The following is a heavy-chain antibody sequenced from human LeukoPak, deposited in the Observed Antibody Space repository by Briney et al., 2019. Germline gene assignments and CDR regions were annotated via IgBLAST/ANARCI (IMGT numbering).Heavy chain of an antibody. CDR1: GHSIINSYY. V-gene: IGHV4-38-2*02. CDR2: IYHSGAT. CDR3: ARDSSGDWFDP. J-gene: IGHJ5*02. D-gene: IGHD6-25*01. Sequence: SETLSLTCTVSGHSIINSYYWGWIRQSPGKGLEWIGSIYHSGATYYNPSLKSRVTISVDTSKNQFSLKLSSVTAADTAVYYCARDSSGDWFDPWGQGTLVTVSS.